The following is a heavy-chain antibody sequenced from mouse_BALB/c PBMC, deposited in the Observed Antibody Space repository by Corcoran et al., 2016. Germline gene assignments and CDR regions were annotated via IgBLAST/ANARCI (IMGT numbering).Heavy chain of an antibody. CDR3: ARLYPGIAMDD. V-gene: IGHV1S136*01. J-gene: IGHJ4*01. Sequence: EVQLQQSGPELVKPGASVKMSCKASGYTFTSYVMHWVNQKPGQGLAWLGYINPYNYGTKYNEKFKGKATLTSDQSSSQSYRELSSLTSEDYAVYYCARLYPGIAMDDWGQGTSVTVSS. CDR1: GYTFTSYV. CDR2: INPYNYGT.